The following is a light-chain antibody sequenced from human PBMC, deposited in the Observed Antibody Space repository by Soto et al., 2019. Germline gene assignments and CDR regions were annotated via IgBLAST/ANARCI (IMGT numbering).Light chain of an antibody. CDR2: KAS. V-gene: IGKV1-5*03. Sequence: DIQMTQSPSTLSASLGERITITCRASQSISSLLAWYQQKPVKAPKLLIYKASSLESGVPSRFSGSGSGTEFTLTISSLQPDDFAAYYCQQYNSGITFGQGTRLEIK. CDR1: QSISSL. CDR3: QQYNSGIT. J-gene: IGKJ5*01.